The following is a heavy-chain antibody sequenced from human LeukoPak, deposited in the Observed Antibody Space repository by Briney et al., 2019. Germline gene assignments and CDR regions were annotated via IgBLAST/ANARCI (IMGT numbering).Heavy chain of an antibody. Sequence: SETLSLTCAVSGASVGGNHWSWIRQSPEKGLEWIGNIFHDGVTDYNPSFKSRVTMLPDTSKNQFSLRLTSVTAADTAVYYCARDWPDPWYSYGSNYYYGMDVWGQGTTVTVSS. CDR1: GASVGGNH. CDR3: ARDWPDPWYSYGSNYYYGMDV. J-gene: IGHJ6*02. V-gene: IGHV4-59*02. D-gene: IGHD5-18*01. CDR2: IFHDGVT.